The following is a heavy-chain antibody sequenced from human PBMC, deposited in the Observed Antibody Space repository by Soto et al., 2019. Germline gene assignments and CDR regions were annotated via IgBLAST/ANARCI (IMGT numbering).Heavy chain of an antibody. D-gene: IGHD2-2*02. V-gene: IGHV3-30*18. CDR2: ISYDGSNK. Sequence: PGGSLRLSCAASGFTFSSYGMHWVRQAPGKGLEWVAVISYDGSNKYYADSVKGRFTISRDNSKNTLYLQMNSLRAEDTAVYYCAKKQYQLLYAYYYGMDVWGQGTTVT. CDR3: AKKQYQLLYAYYYGMDV. CDR1: GFTFSSYG. J-gene: IGHJ6*02.